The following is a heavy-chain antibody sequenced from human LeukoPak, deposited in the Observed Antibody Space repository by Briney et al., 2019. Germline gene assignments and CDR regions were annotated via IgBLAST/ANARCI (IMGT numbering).Heavy chain of an antibody. CDR2: IIPIFGTP. J-gene: IGHJ4*02. D-gene: IGHD1-26*01. V-gene: IGHV1-69*13. Sequence: SVKVSCKASGGTFSSYAVSWVRQAPGQGLEWLGGIIPIFGTPKYAQKFQGGITITADESTSTAYMELSSLRSEDTAVYYCARDNKWEIFAFDYWGQGTLVTVSS. CDR1: GGTFSSYA. CDR3: ARDNKWEIFAFDY.